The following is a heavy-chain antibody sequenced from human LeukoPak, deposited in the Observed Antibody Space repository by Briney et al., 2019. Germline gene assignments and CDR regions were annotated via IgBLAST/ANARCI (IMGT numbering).Heavy chain of an antibody. CDR3: AKDMTTATLFDY. V-gene: IGHV3-23*01. CDR1: GFTFNSYA. Sequence: GGSLRLSCAASGFTFNSYAMSWVRQAPGKGLEWVSAISGSGDSTWYADSVQGRFTISRGNSKYTLYLQMNSLRTEDTAIYYCAKDMTTATLFDYWGQGTLVTVSS. D-gene: IGHD1-14*01. CDR2: ISGSGDST. J-gene: IGHJ4*02.